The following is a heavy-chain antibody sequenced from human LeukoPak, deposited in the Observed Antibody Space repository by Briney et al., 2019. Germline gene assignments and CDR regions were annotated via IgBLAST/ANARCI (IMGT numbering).Heavy chain of an antibody. V-gene: IGHV3-48*04. J-gene: IGHJ5*02. CDR1: GFTFSSYS. Sequence: GGSLRLSCAASGFTFSSYSMNWVRQAPGKGLEWVAYISSSSSTIYYADSVKGRFTISRDNAKNSLYLQMNSLRAEDTAVYYCARVGSTYYDFWSGPADPWGQGTLVTVSS. D-gene: IGHD3-3*01. CDR3: ARVGSTYYDFWSGPADP. CDR2: ISSSSSTI.